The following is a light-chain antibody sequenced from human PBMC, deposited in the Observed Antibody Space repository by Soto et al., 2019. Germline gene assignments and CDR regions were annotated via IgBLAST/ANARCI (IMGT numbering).Light chain of an antibody. CDR2: EVS. CDR3: NSYTSTSTSYV. J-gene: IGLJ1*01. V-gene: IGLV2-14*01. Sequence: QSVLTQPASVSGSPGQSITISCTGTSXDVGGYNYVSWYQQHPGKAPKLMIYEVSNRPSGVSNRFSGSKSGNTASLTISGLQAEDEADYYCNSYTSTSTSYVFGTGTKVTVL. CDR1: SXDVGGYNY.